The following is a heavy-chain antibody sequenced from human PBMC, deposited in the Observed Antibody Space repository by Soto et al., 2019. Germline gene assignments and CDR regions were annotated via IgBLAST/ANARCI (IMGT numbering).Heavy chain of an antibody. CDR2: IYHSGST. Sequence: SETLSLTCAVSGGSIISGGYSWIWIRQPPGKGLEWIGYIYHSGSTYYNPSLKSRVTISVDRSKNQFSLKLSSVTAADTAVYYCARARMLYGMDVWGQGTTVTVSS. D-gene: IGHD3-16*01. CDR3: ARARMLYGMDV. J-gene: IGHJ6*02. CDR1: GGSIISGGYS. V-gene: IGHV4-30-2*01.